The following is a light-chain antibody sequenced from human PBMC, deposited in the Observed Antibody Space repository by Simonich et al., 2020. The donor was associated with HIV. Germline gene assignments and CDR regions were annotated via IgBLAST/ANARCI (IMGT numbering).Light chain of an antibody. CDR1: QSISNW. CDR2: AAS. V-gene: IGKV1-5*01. CDR3: QQLNSYPPLT. Sequence: DIQMTQSPSTLSASVGDRVTITCRASQSISNWLAWYQQQPGKAPKLLIYAASRLESGVPSRFSGSGSGTDYTLTISSLQPEDFATYYCQQLNSYPPLTFGGGTKVEIK. J-gene: IGKJ4*01.